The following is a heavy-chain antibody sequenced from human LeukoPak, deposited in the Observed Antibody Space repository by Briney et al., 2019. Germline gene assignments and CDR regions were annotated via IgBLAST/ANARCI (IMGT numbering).Heavy chain of an antibody. CDR2: ISSGGSSI. D-gene: IGHD6-13*01. Sequence: GGSLRLSCAASGFTFSTYEMNWVRQAPGKGLEWVSYISSGGSSIYYADSVKGRFRIARDNSKNTLYLQMNSLRAEDTAVYFCARDMGRAWYGPPDYWGQGTLVTVSS. CDR1: GFTFSTYE. V-gene: IGHV3-48*03. CDR3: ARDMGRAWYGPPDY. J-gene: IGHJ4*02.